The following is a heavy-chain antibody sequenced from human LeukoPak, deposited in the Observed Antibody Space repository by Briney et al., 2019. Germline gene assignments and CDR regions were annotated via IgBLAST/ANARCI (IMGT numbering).Heavy chain of an antibody. D-gene: IGHD3-9*01. CDR3: ARGRGLRYFDWLFPFDY. CDR2: IYPGDSDT. J-gene: IGHJ4*02. V-gene: IGHV5-51*01. Sequence: GESLKISCKGSGYSFTSYWIGWVRQMPGKGLEWMGIIYPGDSDTRYSPSFQGQVTISADKSISTAYLQWSSLKASDTAMYYCARGRGLRYFDWLFPFDYWGQGTLVTVSS. CDR1: GYSFTSYW.